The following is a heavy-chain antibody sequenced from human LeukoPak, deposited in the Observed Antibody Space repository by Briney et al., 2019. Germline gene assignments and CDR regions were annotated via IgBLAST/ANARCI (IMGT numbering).Heavy chain of an antibody. J-gene: IGHJ5*02. V-gene: IGHV3-23*01. CDR3: ARAAPLDCSSTSCYEWDLYWFDL. Sequence: GGSLRLSCAASGFTFSSYAMSWVRQAPGKGLEWVSAISGSGGSTYYADSVKGRFTISRDNSKNTLYLQMNSLRAEDTAVYYCARAAPLDCSSTSCYEWDLYWFDLWGQGTLVTVSS. CDR2: ISGSGGST. D-gene: IGHD2-2*01. CDR1: GFTFSSYA.